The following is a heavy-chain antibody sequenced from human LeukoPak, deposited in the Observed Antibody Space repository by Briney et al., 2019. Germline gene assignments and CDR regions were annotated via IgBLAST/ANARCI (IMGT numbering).Heavy chain of an antibody. CDR2: IYSGGST. J-gene: IGHJ4*02. CDR1: GFTSSTYW. D-gene: IGHD3-22*01. Sequence: PGGSLRLSCAASGFTSSTYWIRWVRQAPGKGLEWVSVIYSGGSTYYADSVKGRFTISRDNSKNTLYLQMNSLRAEDTAVYYCARGQKDSSGYYYYFDYWGQGTLVTVSS. V-gene: IGHV3-53*01. CDR3: ARGQKDSSGYYYYFDY.